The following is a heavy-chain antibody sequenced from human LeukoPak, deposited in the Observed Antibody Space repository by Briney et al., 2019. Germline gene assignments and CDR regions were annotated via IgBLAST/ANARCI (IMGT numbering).Heavy chain of an antibody. CDR2: MNPNSGNT. J-gene: IGHJ6*03. V-gene: IGHV1-8*01. CDR3: ARDRYSYGSINYYYYMDV. Sequence: GASVKASCKASGYTFTSYDINWVRQAAGQGLEWMGWMNPNSGNTGYAQKFQGRVTMTRNTSISTAYMELSSLRSDDTAVYYCARDRYSYGSINYYYYMDVWGKGTTVTISS. D-gene: IGHD5-18*01. CDR1: GYTFTSYD.